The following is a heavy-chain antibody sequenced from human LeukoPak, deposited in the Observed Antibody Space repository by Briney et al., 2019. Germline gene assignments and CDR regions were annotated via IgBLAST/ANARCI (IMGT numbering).Heavy chain of an antibody. J-gene: IGHJ4*02. CDR1: GGSISSYY. CDR2: ISPSGTT. Sequence: SETLSLTCSVSGGSISSYYWSWIRQPPGKELEWIAYISPSGTTNYNPSLKSRVTISGDTSNNQFSLKLSSVTAADTALYYCARDRGSSGGFDYWGQGTLVTVSS. V-gene: IGHV4-59*01. D-gene: IGHD1-26*01. CDR3: ARDRGSSGGFDY.